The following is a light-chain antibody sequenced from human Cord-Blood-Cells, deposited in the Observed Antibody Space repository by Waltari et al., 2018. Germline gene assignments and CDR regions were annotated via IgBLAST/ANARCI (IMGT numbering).Light chain of an antibody. CDR3: AAWDDSLNGWV. V-gene: IGLV1-44*01. J-gene: IGLJ3*02. CDR2: SNS. Sequence: QSVLTQPPSASGTPGQRVTISCSGSSSNIGSNPVNWYHQLPGTAPKLRIYSNSQRPSGVPDRFSGSKSGTSASLAISGLQSEDEADYYCAAWDDSLNGWVFGGGNKLTVL. CDR1: SSNIGSNP.